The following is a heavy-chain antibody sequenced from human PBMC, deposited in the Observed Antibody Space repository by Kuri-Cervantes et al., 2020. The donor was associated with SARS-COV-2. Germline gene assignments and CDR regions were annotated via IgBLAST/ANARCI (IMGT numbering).Heavy chain of an antibody. J-gene: IGHJ3*02. CDR2: INHSGST. Sequence: SETLSLTCTVSGASISSSGYYWVWIRQPPGKGLEWIGEINHSGSTNYNPSLKSRVTISVDTSKNQFSLKLSSVTAADTAVYYCARGSHPYGDKRRGAFDIWGQGTMVTVSS. CDR3: ARGSHPYGDKRRGAFDI. CDR1: GASISSSGYY. D-gene: IGHD4-17*01. V-gene: IGHV4-39*07.